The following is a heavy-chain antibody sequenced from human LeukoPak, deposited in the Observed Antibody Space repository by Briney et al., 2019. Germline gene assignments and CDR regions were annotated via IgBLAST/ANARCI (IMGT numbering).Heavy chain of an antibody. J-gene: IGHJ5*02. CDR3: ARVAGWVWFGEYIGQYNWFDP. CDR1: GYTFTGYY. CDR2: INPNSGGT. Sequence: GASVKVSCKASGYTFTGYYMHWVRQAPGQGLEWMGWINPNSGGTNYAQKFQGRVTMTRDTSISTAYMELSRLRSDDTAVYYCARVAGWVWFGEYIGQYNWFDPWGQGTLVTVSS. D-gene: IGHD3-10*01. V-gene: IGHV1-2*02.